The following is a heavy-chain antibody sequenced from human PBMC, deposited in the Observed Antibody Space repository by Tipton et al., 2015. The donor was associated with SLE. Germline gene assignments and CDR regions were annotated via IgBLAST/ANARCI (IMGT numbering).Heavy chain of an antibody. CDR1: GVSLSSDGFY. V-gene: IGHV4-31*02. CDR3: ARAGEYGDYEATDY. Sequence: LRLSCTVSGVSLSSDGFYWSWIRQHPDKVLEWIGYIYYTGTTQYNPSLKSRLTISLDTSKNQFSLRLSSVTAADTATYYCARAGEYGDYEATDYWGQGTLVTVSS. D-gene: IGHD5-12*01. J-gene: IGHJ4*02. CDR2: IYYTGTT.